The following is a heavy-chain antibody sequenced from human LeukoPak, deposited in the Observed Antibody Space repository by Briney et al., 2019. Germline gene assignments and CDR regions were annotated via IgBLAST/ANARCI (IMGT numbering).Heavy chain of an antibody. Sequence: PSETLSLTCAVSGASITSFHRTWFRQPAGRGLEWIGLIYTSGSTLYNPSLQSRVAMSVDVTKNQLSLKLSYVTAADAATYYCARKDGEYWGQGTLVTVSS. J-gene: IGHJ4*02. CDR3: ARKDGEY. D-gene: IGHD3-10*01. CDR2: IYTSGST. CDR1: GASITSFH. V-gene: IGHV4-4*07.